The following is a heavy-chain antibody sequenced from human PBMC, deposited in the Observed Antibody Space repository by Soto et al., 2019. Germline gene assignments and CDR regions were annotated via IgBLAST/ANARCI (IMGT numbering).Heavy chain of an antibody. D-gene: IGHD5-18*01. CDR1: GYTLTELS. V-gene: IGHV1-24*01. CDR2: FDPEDGET. J-gene: IGHJ4*02. Sequence: GASVKVSCKVSGYTLTELSMHWVRQAPGKGLEWMGGFDPEDGETIYAQKFQGRVTMTEDTSTDTAYMELSSLRSEDTDVYYCATEEGYSYGFDYWGQGTLVTVSS. CDR3: ATEEGYSYGFDY.